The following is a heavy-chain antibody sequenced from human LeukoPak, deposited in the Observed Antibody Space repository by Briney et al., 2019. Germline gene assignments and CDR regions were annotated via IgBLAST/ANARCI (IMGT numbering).Heavy chain of an antibody. Sequence: SVKVSCKASGYTFTSYAISWVRQAPGQGLEWMGGIIPILGTTIYAQKFQDSLTVTADESTGTAYMELSSLRSEDTAVYYCARGATTGSLTFDYWGQGTLVTVSS. V-gene: IGHV1-69*13. CDR1: GYTFTSYA. CDR3: ARGATTGSLTFDY. D-gene: IGHD1-1*01. J-gene: IGHJ4*02. CDR2: IIPILGTT.